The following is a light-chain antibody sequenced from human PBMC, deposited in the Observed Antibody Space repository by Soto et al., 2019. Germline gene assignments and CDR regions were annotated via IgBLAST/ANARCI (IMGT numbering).Light chain of an antibody. V-gene: IGKV1-33*01. J-gene: IGKJ4*01. Sequence: DIQMTQSPSSLSASVGDRVTITCQASQDISNSLNWYQQKPGKAPKLLIYDASNLETGGPSRFSGSQSGTDFTFTISSLQPEDIATYYCQQYKYLPLTFGGGTKVEIK. CDR2: DAS. CDR3: QQYKYLPLT. CDR1: QDISNS.